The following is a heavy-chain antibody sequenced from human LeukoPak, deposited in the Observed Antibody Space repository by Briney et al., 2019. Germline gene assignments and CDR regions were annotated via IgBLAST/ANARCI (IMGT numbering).Heavy chain of an antibody. Sequence: VASVKVSCKASGYTFKNYDINWVRQATGQGLEWMGWMNPNSGNTGFAQKFQDRVSMTRDTSINTAYMELTSLRSGDTAVYYCARATPGGLHGYSFDYWGQGTVVTVYS. V-gene: IGHV1-8*02. CDR1: GYTFKNYD. D-gene: IGHD5-24*01. J-gene: IGHJ4*02. CDR3: ARATPGGLHGYSFDY. CDR2: MNPNSGNT.